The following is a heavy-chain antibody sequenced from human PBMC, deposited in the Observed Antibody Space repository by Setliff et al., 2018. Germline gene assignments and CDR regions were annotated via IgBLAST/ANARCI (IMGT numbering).Heavy chain of an antibody. V-gene: IGHV4-59*01. Sequence: SETLSLTCSVSGGSISSSYWTWIRQPPGKGLEWIGYIYSSGSTNYNPSLKSRVTISVDTSKNQFSLKLSSVTAADTAVYYCARAAKYDSSSYYGLWLDPWGQGTLVTVSS. CDR3: ARAAKYDSSSYYGLWLDP. J-gene: IGHJ5*02. CDR2: IYSSGST. CDR1: GGSISSSY. D-gene: IGHD3-22*01.